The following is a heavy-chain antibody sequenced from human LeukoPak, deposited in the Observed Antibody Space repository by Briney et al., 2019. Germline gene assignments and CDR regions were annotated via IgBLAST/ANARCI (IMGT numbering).Heavy chain of an antibody. D-gene: IGHD6-19*01. CDR2: ISSNGGST. V-gene: IGHV3-64D*09. CDR3: VKNGIYSSGWYGGYFDY. CDR1: GFTFSRYA. J-gene: IGHJ4*02. Sequence: GGSLRLSCSASGFTFSRYAMHWARQAPGKGLEFVSAISSNGGSTYYADSVKGRFTISRDNSKNTLYLQVSSLRAEDTAVYYCVKNGIYSSGWYGGYFDYWGQGTLVTVSS.